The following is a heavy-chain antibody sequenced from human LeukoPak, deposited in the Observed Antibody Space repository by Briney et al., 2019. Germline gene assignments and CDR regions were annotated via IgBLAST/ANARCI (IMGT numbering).Heavy chain of an antibody. V-gene: IGHV3-21*01. CDR3: ARELNYDGTVDI. J-gene: IGHJ3*02. D-gene: IGHD4-23*01. CDR2: ISGTSTYI. CDR1: GFTFSTST. Sequence: PGGSLRLSCAASGFTFSTSTMNWVRQAPGKGLEWVSSISGTSTYISYADSVQGRFTISRDNAKNSVHLQMHRLRAGDTAVYFCARELNYDGTVDIWGQGTMVSVSS.